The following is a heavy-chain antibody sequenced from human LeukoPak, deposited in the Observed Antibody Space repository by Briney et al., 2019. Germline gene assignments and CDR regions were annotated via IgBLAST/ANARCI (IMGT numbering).Heavy chain of an antibody. CDR3: ARRGSNYGDSMDY. CDR2: ISTNGGTT. V-gene: IGHV3-64*01. J-gene: IGHJ4*02. Sequence: GGSLRLSCAASGFTFSSYDMRWVRQAPGKGLEYVSAISTNGGTTYYANSVKGRFTISRDNSKNTLYLQMGSLRAEDMAVYYCARRGSNYGDSMDYWGQGTLVTVSS. CDR1: GFTFSSYD. D-gene: IGHD4-17*01.